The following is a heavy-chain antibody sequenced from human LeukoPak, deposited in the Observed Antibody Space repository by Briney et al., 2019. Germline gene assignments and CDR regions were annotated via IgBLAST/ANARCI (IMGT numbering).Heavy chain of an antibody. CDR2: INWSGGST. Sequence: PGGSLRLSCAASGFTFDDYGMSWVRQVPGKGLEWVSGINWSGGSTNYADSVKGRFTISRDNAKNSLYLQMNSLRAEDTAVYYCARDLGYFDWLSAYYFDYWGQGTLVTVSS. CDR3: ARDLGYFDWLSAYYFDY. V-gene: IGHV3-20*04. J-gene: IGHJ4*02. CDR1: GFTFDDYG. D-gene: IGHD3-9*01.